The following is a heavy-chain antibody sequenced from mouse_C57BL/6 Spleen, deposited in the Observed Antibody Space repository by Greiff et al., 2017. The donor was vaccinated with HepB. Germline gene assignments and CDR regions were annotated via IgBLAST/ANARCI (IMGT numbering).Heavy chain of an antibody. Sequence: EVQLQQSGAELVRPGASVKLSCTASGFNIKDDYMHWVKQRPEQGLEWIGWIDPENGDTEYASKFQGKATITADTSSNTAYLQLSSLTSEDTAVYYCTTEVLRSYAMDYWGQGTSVTVSS. CDR3: TTEVLRSYAMDY. V-gene: IGHV14-4*01. CDR2: IDPENGDT. CDR1: GFNIKDDY. J-gene: IGHJ4*01. D-gene: IGHD1-1*01.